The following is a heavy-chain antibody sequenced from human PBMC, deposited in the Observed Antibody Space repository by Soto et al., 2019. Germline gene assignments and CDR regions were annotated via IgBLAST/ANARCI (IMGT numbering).Heavy chain of an antibody. V-gene: IGHV1-46*01. CDR2: INPNTGGT. J-gene: IGHJ4*02. Sequence: GASVKVSCKAFGYIFSNYYIHWVRQAPGQGLEWMGIINPNTGGTSYPQKFQGRVTLTRDTSTSTVYMEMSSLASEDTAVYYCARDKVYGDNSFDFWGQGTLVTVSS. CDR1: GYIFSNYY. CDR3: ARDKVYGDNSFDF. D-gene: IGHD4-17*01.